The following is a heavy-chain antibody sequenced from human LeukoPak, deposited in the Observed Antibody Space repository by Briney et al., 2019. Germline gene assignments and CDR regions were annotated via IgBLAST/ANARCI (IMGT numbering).Heavy chain of an antibody. Sequence: PGGSLRLSCAASGFTFSSYWMSWVRQAPGKWLEWGANIKQDGSEKYYVDSVKSRFTISRDNAKNSLYLQMNSLRAEDTAVYYCARDIRGLGSCFDYWGQGTLVTVSS. J-gene: IGHJ4*02. CDR1: GFTFSSYW. V-gene: IGHV3-7*01. CDR3: ARDIRGLGSCFDY. CDR2: IKQDGSEK. D-gene: IGHD3-10*01.